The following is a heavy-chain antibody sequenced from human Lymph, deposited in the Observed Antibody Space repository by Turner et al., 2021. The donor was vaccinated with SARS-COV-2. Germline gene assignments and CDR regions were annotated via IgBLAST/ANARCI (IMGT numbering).Heavy chain of an antibody. CDR2: FAPEDGAT. Sequence: QVHLVQSGAEVKKPGASVKVACKVSGYTLTELSMHWVRQAPGKVLEWMGGFAPEDGATIYAQKFQGRVTMTVDTSTDTAYMELSSLRSEDTAVYYCATDRKKWLVQTGDGMDVWGQGTTVTVSS. CDR1: GYTLTELS. V-gene: IGHV1-24*01. CDR3: ATDRKKWLVQTGDGMDV. J-gene: IGHJ6*02. D-gene: IGHD6-19*01.